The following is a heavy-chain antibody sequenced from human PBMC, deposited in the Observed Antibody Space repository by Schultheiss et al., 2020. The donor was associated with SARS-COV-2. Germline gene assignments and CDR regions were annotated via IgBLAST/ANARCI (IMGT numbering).Heavy chain of an antibody. CDR3: AMGSSVEADY. CDR2: INWDGDST. Sequence: GGSLRLSCATSGFTLDDYTMHWVRQAPGKGLEWVSVINWDGDSTYYADSVKGRFTISRDNSKNFLYLQMNTLRTEDTALYYCAMGSSVEADYWGQGTLVTVSS. V-gene: IGHV3-43*01. D-gene: IGHD3-22*01. CDR1: GFTLDDYT. J-gene: IGHJ4*02.